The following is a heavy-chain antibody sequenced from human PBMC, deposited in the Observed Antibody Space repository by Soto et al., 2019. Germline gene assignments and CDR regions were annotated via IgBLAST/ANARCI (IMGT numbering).Heavy chain of an antibody. D-gene: IGHD6-13*01. CDR3: ARDAYSSSWASYYYYGMDV. Sequence: GRSLRLSCEASGFTFSSYSLNWVRQAPGKGLQWVSSISSTSNYIYYEDSVKGRFTISRDNARNSLYLQMNSLRAEDTAVYYCARDAYSSSWASYYYYGMDVWGQGTMVTVSS. CDR1: GFTFSSYS. J-gene: IGHJ6*02. CDR2: ISSTSNYI. V-gene: IGHV3-21*01.